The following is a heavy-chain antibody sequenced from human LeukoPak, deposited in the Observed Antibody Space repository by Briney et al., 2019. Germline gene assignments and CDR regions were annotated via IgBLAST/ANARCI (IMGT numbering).Heavy chain of an antibody. CDR3: ARSPPDYGDSYNWFDP. CDR1: GGSISSGSYY. J-gene: IGHJ5*02. V-gene: IGHV4-61*01. CDR2: IYYSGST. Sequence: SETLSLTCTVSGGSISSGSYYWSWIRQPPGKGLEWIGYIYYSGSTNYNPSLKSRVTISVDTSKNQFSLKLSSVTAADTAVYYCARSPPDYGDSYNWFDPWGQGTLVTVSS. D-gene: IGHD4-17*01.